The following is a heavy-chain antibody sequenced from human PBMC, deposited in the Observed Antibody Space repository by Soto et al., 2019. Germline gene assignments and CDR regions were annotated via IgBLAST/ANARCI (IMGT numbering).Heavy chain of an antibody. Sequence: QVQLVQSGAEVKKPGSSVKVSCKASGGTFSSYAISWVRQAPGQGLEWMGGIIPIFGTANYARKFQGRVTIHAVETRSTASMGLSSMKSEDTAVDYCALPTERDAGGHYLDYWGQGTLV. CDR3: ALPTERDAGGHYLDY. J-gene: IGHJ4*02. CDR2: IIPIFGTA. D-gene: IGHD4-17*01. CDR1: GGTFSSYA. V-gene: IGHV1-69*12.